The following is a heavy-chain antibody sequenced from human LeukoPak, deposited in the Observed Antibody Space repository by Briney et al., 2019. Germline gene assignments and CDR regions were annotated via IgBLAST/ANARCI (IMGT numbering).Heavy chain of an antibody. D-gene: IGHD6-19*01. J-gene: IGHJ4*02. CDR1: GFTVSSTY. Sequence: GGSLRLSCAASGFTVSSTYMSWVRQAPGKGLEWVSVIYSGGSTYYADPVKGRFTISRDNSKNTLYLQMNSLRAEDTAVYYCARDISSGWLTFDYWGQGTLVTVSS. V-gene: IGHV3-66*01. CDR2: IYSGGST. CDR3: ARDISSGWLTFDY.